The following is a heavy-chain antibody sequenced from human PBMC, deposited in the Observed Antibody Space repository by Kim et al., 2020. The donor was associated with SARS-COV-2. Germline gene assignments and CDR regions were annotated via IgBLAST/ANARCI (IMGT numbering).Heavy chain of an antibody. V-gene: IGHV4-31*03. J-gene: IGHJ3*02. D-gene: IGHD3-3*01. CDR3: ARDRKDFWSVINHDAFDI. Sequence: SETLSLTCTVSGGSISSGGYYWSWIRQHPGKGLEWIGYIYYSGSTYYNPSLKSRVTISVDTSKNQFSLKLSSVTAADTAVYYCARDRKDFWSVINHDAFDIWGQGTMVTVSS. CDR2: IYYSGST. CDR1: GGSISSGGYY.